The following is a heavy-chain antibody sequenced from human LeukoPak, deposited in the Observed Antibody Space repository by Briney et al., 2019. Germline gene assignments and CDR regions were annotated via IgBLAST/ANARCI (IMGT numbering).Heavy chain of an antibody. Sequence: ASVKVSCKTSGYTFTTYVFNWVRQAPGQGLEWMGWISAYNGNTNYAQNLQGRVTMTTDTSTSTAYMEVRSLRSDDTAVYYCARAGVNSGSYYFDYWGQGTLVTVSS. CDR2: ISAYNGNT. V-gene: IGHV1-18*01. CDR3: ARAGVNSGSYYFDY. D-gene: IGHD1-26*01. CDR1: GYTFTTYV. J-gene: IGHJ4*02.